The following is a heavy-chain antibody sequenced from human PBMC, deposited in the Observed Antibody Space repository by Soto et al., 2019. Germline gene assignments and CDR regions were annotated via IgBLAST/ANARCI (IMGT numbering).Heavy chain of an antibody. CDR2: IYWNDGE. V-gene: IGHV2-5*01. CDR1: GFSLTTSGVG. Sequence: QITLKESGPALVKPTQTLTLTCTFSGFSLTTSGVGVGWIRQPPGKALEWLALIYWNDGERYSPSLRSSLTISKDTSKIQVVLTMPNLDAVDTATYYCAPSRRSSGDAFDFWGQGTLVTVSS. CDR3: APSRRSSGDAFDF. D-gene: IGHD6-6*01. J-gene: IGHJ3*01.